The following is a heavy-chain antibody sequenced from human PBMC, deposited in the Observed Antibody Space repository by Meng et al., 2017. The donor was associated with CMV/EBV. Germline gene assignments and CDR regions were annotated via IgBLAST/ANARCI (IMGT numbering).Heavy chain of an antibody. Sequence: PVLAKHSATQYRQLTVTGGSISSDYWSSIRQPADKGLEWIGRIHTSGSTNYNPSLKSRVTMSVDTSKNQFSLKLSSVTAADTAVSYCVRHGATAMVVGIDYWGQETLVTVSS. D-gene: IGHD5-18*01. V-gene: IGHV4-4*07. J-gene: IGHJ4*02. CDR1: GGSISSDY. CDR2: IHTSGST. CDR3: VRHGATAMVVGIDY.